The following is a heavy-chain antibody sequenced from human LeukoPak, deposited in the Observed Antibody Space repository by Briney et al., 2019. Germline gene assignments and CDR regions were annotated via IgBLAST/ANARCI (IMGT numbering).Heavy chain of an antibody. CDR2: INHSGST. D-gene: IGHD1-1*01. J-gene: IGHJ4*02. CDR3: ARGVWTFNYFDY. V-gene: IGHV4-34*01. CDR1: GGSFSNYY. Sequence: SETLSLTCAVYGGSFSNYYWNWIRQPPGKGLGWIGEINHSGSTNYNPSLKSRVTISVDTSKNQFSLKLSSVTAADTAVYYCARGVWTFNYFDYWGQGTLVTVSS.